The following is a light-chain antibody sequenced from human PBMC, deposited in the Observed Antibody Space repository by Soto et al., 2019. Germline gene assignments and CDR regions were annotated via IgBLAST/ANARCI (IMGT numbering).Light chain of an antibody. V-gene: IGLV2-14*03. CDR1: SSDIGAYNY. CDR3: SSYTTSRIRM. CDR2: DLT. Sequence: QPDLTQPASVSGSPGQSITISCTRSSSDIGAYNYVSWYQQHPGKAPKLLIYDLTNRPSGVSNRFSASKSGSTASLTISGLQAEDEADYYCSSYTTSRIRMFGGGTRLTVL. J-gene: IGLJ3*02.